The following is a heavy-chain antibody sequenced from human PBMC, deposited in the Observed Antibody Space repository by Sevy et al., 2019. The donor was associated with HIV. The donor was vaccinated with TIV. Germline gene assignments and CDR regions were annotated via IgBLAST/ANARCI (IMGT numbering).Heavy chain of an antibody. V-gene: IGHV3-74*01. CDR3: ARLGGYGSSAQEKF. Sequence: GGSLRLSCTASGFSFSSDWMHWVRQAPGKGLMWVSHISPDGSTTRYADSVKGRFTSSRDNAKNTLFLQMNSLRAEDTAVYYCARLGGYGSSAQEKFWGQGAQVTVSS. CDR1: GFSFSSDW. CDR2: ISPDGSTT. D-gene: IGHD6-19*01. J-gene: IGHJ4*02.